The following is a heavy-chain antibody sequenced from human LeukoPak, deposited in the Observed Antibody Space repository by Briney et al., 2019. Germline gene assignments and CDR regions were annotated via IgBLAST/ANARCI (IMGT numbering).Heavy chain of an antibody. CDR3: ARVLDGYCSSSSCYGTYYYYGMDV. D-gene: IGHD2-2*03. J-gene: IGHJ6*02. V-gene: IGHV1-18*01. Sequence: AAVKVSCKASGYTFTSYGISWVRQAPGQGLEWMGWISVYNDNHNYAQKLQGRVIMTTDTSTSTAYMGLWSLRSVDTAVYYCARVLDGYCSSSSCYGTYYYYGMDVWGQGTTVTVSS. CDR1: GYTFTSYG. CDR2: ISVYNDNH.